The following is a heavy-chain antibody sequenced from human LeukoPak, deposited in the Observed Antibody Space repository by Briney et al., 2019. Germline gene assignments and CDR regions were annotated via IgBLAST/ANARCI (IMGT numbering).Heavy chain of an antibody. D-gene: IGHD1-1*01. CDR2: INDSGST. V-gene: IGHV4-59*08. J-gene: IGHJ4*02. CDR1: GGSISSYY. Sequence: HSETLSLTCTVSGGSISSYYWSWIRQPPGKGLEWIGYINDSGSTNSNPSLKSRVTMSVDTSKNQFSLKLSSVTAADTAVYYCTRRGRNNWGEGNDYWGQGTLVTVSS. CDR3: TRRGRNNWGEGNDY.